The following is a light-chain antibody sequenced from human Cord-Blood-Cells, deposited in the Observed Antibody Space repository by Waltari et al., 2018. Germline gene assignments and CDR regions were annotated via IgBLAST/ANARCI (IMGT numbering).Light chain of an antibody. CDR3: SSYTSSSTLV. J-gene: IGLJ1*01. Sequence: QSALTQPASVSGSPGQSITIPCTGTSSDVGGCNYVSWYQQHPGKAPKLMIYEVSNRPSGVSNRFSGAESGNTASLTISGLQAEDEADYYCSSYTSSSTLVFGTGTKVTVL. CDR1: SSDVGGCNY. V-gene: IGLV2-14*01. CDR2: EVS.